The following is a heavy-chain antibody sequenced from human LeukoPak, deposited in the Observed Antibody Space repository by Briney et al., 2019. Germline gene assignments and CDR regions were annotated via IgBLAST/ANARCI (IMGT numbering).Heavy chain of an antibody. D-gene: IGHD3-10*01. CDR3: ASSPSEVLLWFGETHFDY. CDR1: GGSFSGYY. J-gene: IGHJ4*02. Sequence: PSETLSLTXAVYGGSFSGYYWSWIRQPPGKGLEWIGEINHSGSTNYNPSLKSRVTISVDTSNHQFSLKLSSVTAADTAVYYCASSPSEVLLWFGETHFDYWGQGTLVTVSS. CDR2: INHSGST. V-gene: IGHV4-34*01.